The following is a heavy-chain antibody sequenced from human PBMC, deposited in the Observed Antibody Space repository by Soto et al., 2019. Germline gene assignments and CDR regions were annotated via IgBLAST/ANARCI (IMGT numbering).Heavy chain of an antibody. CDR2: IYYSGST. CDR3: ARDADYGGSRGGMDV. CDR1: GGSLNNADYF. Sequence: QVHLEESGPGLVKPSKTLSLICSVSGGSLNNADYFWSWIRHHPENGLEWIGYIYYSGSTRYNPSFKTRATLSIDTSKNQFSLRLNSVTVADTAVYFCARDADYGGSRGGMDVWGRGTTVTVSS. D-gene: IGHD4-17*01. V-gene: IGHV4-31*03. J-gene: IGHJ6*02.